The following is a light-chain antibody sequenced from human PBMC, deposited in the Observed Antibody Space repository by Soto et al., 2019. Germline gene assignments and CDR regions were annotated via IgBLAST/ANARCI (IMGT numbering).Light chain of an antibody. CDR1: RSDICAYNF. CDR2: DVN. Sequence: QSVLTQPASVSGSPGQSITISCTGTRSDICAYNFVSWYQQHPGKAPKLMLYDVNIRPSGVSNRFSGSKSGNTASLTISGLQAEDEADYYCTSWTTSTTMIFGGGTKLTVL. CDR3: TSWTTSTTMI. V-gene: IGLV2-14*03. J-gene: IGLJ2*01.